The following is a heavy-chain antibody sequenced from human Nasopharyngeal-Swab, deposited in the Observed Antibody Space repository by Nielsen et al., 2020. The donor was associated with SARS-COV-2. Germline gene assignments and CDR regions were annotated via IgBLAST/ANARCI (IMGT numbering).Heavy chain of an antibody. CDR2: IIPIFGTA. D-gene: IGHD3-22*01. CDR3: ARDQNTYYDSSGYSNFDY. V-gene: IGHV1-69*13. CDR1: GGTFSSYA. J-gene: IGHJ4*02. Sequence: SVKVPCKASGGTFSSYAISWVRQAPGQGLEWMGGIIPIFGTANYAQKFQGRVTITADESTSTAYMELSSLRSEDTAVYYCARDQNTYYDSSGYSNFDYWGQGTLVTVSS.